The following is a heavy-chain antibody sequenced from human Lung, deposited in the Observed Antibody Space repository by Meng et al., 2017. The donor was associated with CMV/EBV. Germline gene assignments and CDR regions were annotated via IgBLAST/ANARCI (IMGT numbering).Heavy chain of an antibody. CDR3: ARGKGSYYYYYGMDV. D-gene: IGHD5-18*01. J-gene: IGHJ6*01. Sequence: ASVXVSXKASGYTFTSYDINWVRQATGQGLEWMGWMNPNSGNTGYAQKFQGRVTMTRNTSISTAYMELSSLRSEDTAVYYCARGKGSYYYYYGMDVWGQGTTVTVSS. CDR2: MNPNSGNT. CDR1: GYTFTSYD. V-gene: IGHV1-8*01.